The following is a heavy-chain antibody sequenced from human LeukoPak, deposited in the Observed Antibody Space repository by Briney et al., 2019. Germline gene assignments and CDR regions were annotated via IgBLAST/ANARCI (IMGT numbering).Heavy chain of an antibody. J-gene: IGHJ4*02. CDR3: ARARCPNGVCYTHVYGYYFDY. CDR1: GFSFSRYW. CDR2: INEDESKQ. D-gene: IGHD2-8*01. Sequence: GGSLRLSCAASGFSFSRYWMTWVRQAPGKGLERVANINEDESKQFYGDSVKGRFIISRDNAKNSLYLQMASLRAEDTAVYYCARARCPNGVCYTHVYGYYFDYWGQGTLVTVSS. V-gene: IGHV3-7*01.